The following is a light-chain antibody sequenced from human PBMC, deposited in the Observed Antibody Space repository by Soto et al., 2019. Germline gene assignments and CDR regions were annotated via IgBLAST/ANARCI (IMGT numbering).Light chain of an antibody. J-gene: IGLJ1*01. V-gene: IGLV2-18*02. CDR1: SSDVGSYNR. CDR2: EVS. CDR3: NSYTSSNTYV. Sequence: QSALTQPPSVSGSPGQSVTISCTGTSSDVGSYNRVSWYQQPPGTAPKLMIYEVSNRPSGVPDRFSGSKSGNTASLTISGLQPEDEAVYYCNSYTSSNTYVFGTGTKVTVL.